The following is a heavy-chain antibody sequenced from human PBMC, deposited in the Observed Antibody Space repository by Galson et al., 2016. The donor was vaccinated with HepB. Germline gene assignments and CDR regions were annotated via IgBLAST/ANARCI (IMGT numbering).Heavy chain of an antibody. CDR1: GFTFSSFT. J-gene: IGHJ3*02. D-gene: IGHD6-19*01. V-gene: IGHV3-21*01. CDR3: ARERSSGWTGDSFDI. CDR2: INSGSYI. Sequence: SLRLSCAASGFTFSSFTMHWVRQAPGKGLEWVSSINSGSYIYYADSVKGRFIISRDNAKKSLYLQMHSLRAEDTALYYCARERSSGWTGDSFDIWGQGTMVTVSS.